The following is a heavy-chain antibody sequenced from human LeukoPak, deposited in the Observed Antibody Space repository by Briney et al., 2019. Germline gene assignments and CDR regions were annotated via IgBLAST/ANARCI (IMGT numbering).Heavy chain of an antibody. CDR3: AKDVAVAGTGAFDI. CDR1: GFTFDDHA. J-gene: IGHJ3*02. D-gene: IGHD6-19*01. Sequence: PGGSLRLSCAASGFTFDDHAMHWVRQAPGKGLEWVSLISGDGGSTYYADSVRGRFTISRDNSKNSLYLQMNSLRTEDTALYYCAKDVAVAGTGAFDIWGQGTMVTVSS. V-gene: IGHV3-43*02. CDR2: ISGDGGST.